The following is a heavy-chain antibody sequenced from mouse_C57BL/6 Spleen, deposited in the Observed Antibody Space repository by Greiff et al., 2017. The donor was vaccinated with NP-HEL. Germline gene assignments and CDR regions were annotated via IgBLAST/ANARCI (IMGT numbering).Heavy chain of an antibody. J-gene: IGHJ3*01. CDR1: GFTFSDAW. D-gene: IGHD1-1*01. V-gene: IGHV6-6*01. CDR3: TRSYGSSPFAY. CDR2: IRNKANNHAT. Sequence: EVHLVESGGGLVQPGGSMKLSCAASGFTFSDAWMDWVRQSPEKGLEWVAEIRNKANNHATYYAESVKGRFTISRDDSKNSVYLQMNILRAEDTGIYYCTRSYGSSPFAYWGQGTLVTVSA.